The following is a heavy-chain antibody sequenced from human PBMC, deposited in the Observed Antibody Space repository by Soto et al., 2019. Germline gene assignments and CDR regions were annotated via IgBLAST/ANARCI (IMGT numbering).Heavy chain of an antibody. V-gene: IGHV1-3*01. Sequence: ASVKVSCKASGYTFTSYAMHWVRQAPGQRLEWMGWINAGNGNTKYSQKFQGRVTITRDTSASTAYMELSSLRSEDTAVYYCARAPAGDYDLSYWGQGTLVTVSS. CDR3: ARAPAGDYDLSY. D-gene: IGHD5-12*01. J-gene: IGHJ4*02. CDR1: GYTFTSYA. CDR2: INAGNGNT.